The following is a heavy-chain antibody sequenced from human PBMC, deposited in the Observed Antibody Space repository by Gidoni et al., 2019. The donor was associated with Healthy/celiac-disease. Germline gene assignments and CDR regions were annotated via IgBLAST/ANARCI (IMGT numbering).Heavy chain of an antibody. CDR2: ISSSSSYL. CDR1: GFTFSSYS. Sequence: EVQLVESGGGLVKPGGSLRLSCAASGFTFSSYSMNWVRQAPGKGLGWVSSISSSSSYLYYADSVKGRFTSSRDNAKNSLYLQMNSLRAEDTAVYYCARSDTRWSPDYWGQGTLVTVSS. V-gene: IGHV3-21*01. D-gene: IGHD2-8*01. CDR3: ARSDTRWSPDY. J-gene: IGHJ4*02.